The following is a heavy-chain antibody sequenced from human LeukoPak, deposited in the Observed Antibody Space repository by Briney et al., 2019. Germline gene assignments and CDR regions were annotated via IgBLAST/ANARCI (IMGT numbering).Heavy chain of an antibody. CDR2: ISAYNGNT. Sequence: ASVKVSCKASGYTFTSYGISWVRQAPGQGLEWIGWISAYNGNTNYAQKLQGRVTMTTDTSTSTAYMELRSLRSDDTAVYYCARVGRISGSYSGYDYWGQGTLVTVSS. CDR1: GYTFTSYG. CDR3: ARVGRISGSYSGYDY. V-gene: IGHV1-18*01. J-gene: IGHJ4*02. D-gene: IGHD1-26*01.